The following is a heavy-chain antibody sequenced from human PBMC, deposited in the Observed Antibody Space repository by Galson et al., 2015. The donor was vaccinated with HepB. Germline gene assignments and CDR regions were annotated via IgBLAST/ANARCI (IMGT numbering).Heavy chain of an antibody. J-gene: IGHJ3*02. D-gene: IGHD4-17*01. CDR3: AINYGNAFDI. V-gene: IGHV3-9*01. CDR2: ITWNSGSV. CDR1: GFTVSSNY. Sequence: SLRLSCAASGFTVSSNYMSWVRQAPGKGLEWVSGITWNSGSVGYADSVKGRFTISRDNAENSLYLQMHSLRGEDTALYYCAINYGNAFDIWGQGTMVTVSS.